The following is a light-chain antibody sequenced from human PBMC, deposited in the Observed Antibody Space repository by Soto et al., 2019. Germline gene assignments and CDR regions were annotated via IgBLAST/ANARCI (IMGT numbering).Light chain of an antibody. Sequence: QSALTQPASVSGAPGQSITISCTGTSNDIAGDTYVSWYQQHPGKAPKVMIYDDSNRPSGVSNRFSGSKSGTTASLAISGLQAEDEADYYCSSYSSTSTHVVFGAGTKLTVL. V-gene: IGLV2-14*01. CDR2: DDS. J-gene: IGLJ2*01. CDR3: SSYSSTSTHVV. CDR1: SNDIAGDTY.